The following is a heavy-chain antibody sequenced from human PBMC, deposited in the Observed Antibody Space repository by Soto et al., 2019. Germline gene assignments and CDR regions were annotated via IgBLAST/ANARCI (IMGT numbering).Heavy chain of an antibody. V-gene: IGHV1-18*01. CDR2: INTYDADT. CDR3: AGEYCSGTSGYGVDY. CDR1: GDGFTSYG. J-gene: IGHJ4*01. Sequence: ASVKVCCEASGDGFTSYGGRWVRQAPGQGLEWMGWINTYDADTKYAQKFQGRVTMTTDTSTRKVYLELRSLISDDSAVYYCAGEYCSGTSGYGVDYGGHGPLVTVSP. D-gene: IGHD2-2*01.